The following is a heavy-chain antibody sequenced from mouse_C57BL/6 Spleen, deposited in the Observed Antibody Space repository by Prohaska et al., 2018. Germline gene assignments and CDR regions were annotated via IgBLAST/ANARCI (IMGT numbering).Heavy chain of an antibody. CDR2: ILPGSGST. CDR1: GYTFTGYL. J-gene: IGHJ3*01. V-gene: IGHV1-9*01. D-gene: IGHD1-1*01. Sequence: QVQLQQSGAEMMKPGASVKLSCKATGYTFTGYLIECVKQRPGHGLKRNGEILPGSGSTNYNEKFKGKATFTADTSYNTAYRQLSSLTTEDFAIYDRARDGRSYVRCAYWGQGTLVTVSA. CDR3: ARDGRSYVRCAY.